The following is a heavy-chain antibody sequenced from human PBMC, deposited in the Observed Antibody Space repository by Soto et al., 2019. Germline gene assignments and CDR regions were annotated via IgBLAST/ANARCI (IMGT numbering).Heavy chain of an antibody. V-gene: IGHV3-64D*06. CDR3: VKGNYDATGYYYSGPDWFDP. CDR1: GFSFNTYA. Sequence: LRLSCSASGFSFNTYAMYWVRQAPGSGLEFVSALSGDGHSTYYTDSVKGRFTISRDNSKNTLYLRMSSLRVEDTAVYYCVKGNYDATGYYYSGPDWFDPWGQGTLVTVSS. D-gene: IGHD3-22*01. J-gene: IGHJ5*02. CDR2: LSGDGHST.